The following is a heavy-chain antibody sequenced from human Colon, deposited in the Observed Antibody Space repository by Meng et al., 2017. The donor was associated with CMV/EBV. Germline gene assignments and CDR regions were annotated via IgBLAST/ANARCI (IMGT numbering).Heavy chain of an antibody. V-gene: IGHV3-73*01. D-gene: IGHD3-10*01. Sequence: FSDSAIHWVRQASGKGLEWVSRIRSKGNDYARAYAASVKGRFAISRDDSENTAYLQMNGLKTDDTAVYYCSRLSEDPVRGVIQAFDYWGQGALVTVSS. CDR3: SRLSEDPVRGVIQAFDY. J-gene: IGHJ4*02. CDR1: FSDSA. CDR2: IRSKGNDYAR.